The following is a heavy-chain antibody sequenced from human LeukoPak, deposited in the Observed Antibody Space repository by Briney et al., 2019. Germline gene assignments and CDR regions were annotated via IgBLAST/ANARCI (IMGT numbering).Heavy chain of an antibody. CDR1: GYTFTGYY. J-gene: IGHJ4*02. D-gene: IGHD3-22*01. CDR2: INPNSGGT. CDR3: ARGRDSGYLDY. Sequence: ASVKVSCKASGYTFTGYYMHWVRQAPGQGLEWMGWINPNSGGTNYAQKLQGRVTMTTDTSTTTAYVELRSLRSDDTAFYYCARGRDSGYLDYWGQGTLVTVSS. V-gene: IGHV1-2*02.